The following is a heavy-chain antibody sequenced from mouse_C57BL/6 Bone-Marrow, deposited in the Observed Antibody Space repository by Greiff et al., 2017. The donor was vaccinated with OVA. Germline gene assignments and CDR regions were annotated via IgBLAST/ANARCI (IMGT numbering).Heavy chain of an antibody. V-gene: IGHV5-12*01. CDR3: ARVGKTPHYYAMDY. CDR2: ISNGGGST. D-gene: IGHD4-1*01. Sequence: EVKLVESGGGLVQPGGSLKLSCAASGFTFSDYYMYWVRQTPEKRLEWVAYISNGGGSTYYPDTVKGRFTISRDNAKNTLYLQMSRLKSDDTAMYYCARVGKTPHYYAMDYWGQGTSVTVSS. J-gene: IGHJ4*01. CDR1: GFTFSDYY.